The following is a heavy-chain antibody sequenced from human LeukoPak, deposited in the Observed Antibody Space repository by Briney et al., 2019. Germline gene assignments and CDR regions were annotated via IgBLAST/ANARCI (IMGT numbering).Heavy chain of an antibody. CDR3: ARLGSAPFDY. CDR2: ISYTGTT. J-gene: IGHJ4*02. D-gene: IGHD3-10*01. Sequence: PSQTLSLTCTVSSGSIRSGDYYWSWIRQPPGKGLEWIGYISYTGTTYYNPSLKSRVTISEDTSKNLFSLKLSSVTAADTAVYYCARLGSAPFDYWGQGTLVTVSS. V-gene: IGHV4-30-4*08. CDR1: SGSIRSGDYY.